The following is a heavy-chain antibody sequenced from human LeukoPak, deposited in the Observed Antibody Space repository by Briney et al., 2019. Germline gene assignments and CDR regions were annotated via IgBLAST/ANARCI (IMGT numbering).Heavy chain of an antibody. J-gene: IGHJ4*02. CDR1: GYTFTAYF. V-gene: IGHV1-2*02. CDR2: INPNSGGT. Sequence: ASVKVSCKASGYTFTAYFMHWVGQAPGQGLEWLGWINPNSGGTNYAQKFQGRVTMTRHTSIRTAYMVLSRWSSEATARSYIARVDSDYGGNLDIVYWGQGTLVTVSS. CDR3: ARVDSDYGGNLDIVY. D-gene: IGHD4-23*01.